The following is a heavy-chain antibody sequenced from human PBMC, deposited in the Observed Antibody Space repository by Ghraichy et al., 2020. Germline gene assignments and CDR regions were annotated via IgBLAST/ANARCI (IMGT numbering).Heavy chain of an antibody. CDR1: GFTFSSYS. CDR2: ISSSSSYI. J-gene: IGHJ4*02. CDR3: ARSDGYNEPFDY. V-gene: IGHV3-21*01. Sequence: GGSLRLSCAASGFTFSSYSINWVRQAPGKGLEWVSSISSSSSYIYYADSVKGRFTISRDNAKNSLYLQMNSLRAEDTAVYYCARSDGYNEPFDYWGQGTLVTVSS. D-gene: IGHD5-24*01.